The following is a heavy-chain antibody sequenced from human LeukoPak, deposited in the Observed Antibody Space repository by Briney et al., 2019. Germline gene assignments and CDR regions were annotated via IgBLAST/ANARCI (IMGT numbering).Heavy chain of an antibody. J-gene: IGHJ5*02. CDR1: GYSFTSYW. Sequence: PEESLKISCKASGYSFTSYWIAWVRQMPGKGLEWMGVIYPDDFDTRYSPSFQGQVTISADKSISTAFLQWSSLKASDTAIYYCARHGKLCASRNWFDPRGQGTLVTVSS. CDR2: IYPDDFDT. V-gene: IGHV5-51*01. D-gene: IGHD3-10*02. CDR3: ARHGKLCASRNWFDP.